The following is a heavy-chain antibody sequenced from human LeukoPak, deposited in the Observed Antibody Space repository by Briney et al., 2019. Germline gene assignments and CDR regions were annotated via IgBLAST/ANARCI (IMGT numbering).Heavy chain of an antibody. V-gene: IGHV3-66*02. CDR2: IYSGGST. CDR3: ARGGIAVASRVFDY. D-gene: IGHD6-19*01. CDR1: GFTVSSNY. J-gene: IGHJ4*02. Sequence: PGGSLRLSCAASGFTVSSNYMSWVRQAPGKGLEWLSVIYSGGSTYYADSVKGRFTISRDNSKNTLYLQMNSLRAEDTAVYYCARGGIAVASRVFDYWGQGTLVTVSS.